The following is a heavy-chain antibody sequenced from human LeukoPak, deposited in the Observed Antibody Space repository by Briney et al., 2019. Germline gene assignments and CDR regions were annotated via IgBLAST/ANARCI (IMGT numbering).Heavy chain of an antibody. CDR1: GGSISSYY. Sequence: SETLSLTCTVSGGSISSYYWSWIRQPPGKGLEWIGYIYYSGSTNYNPSLKSRVTISVDTSKNQFSLKLSSVTAADTAVYYCARYVEMATIRAFDIWGQGTMVTVSS. CDR2: IYYSGST. CDR3: ARYVEMATIRAFDI. D-gene: IGHD5-24*01. V-gene: IGHV4-59*01. J-gene: IGHJ3*02.